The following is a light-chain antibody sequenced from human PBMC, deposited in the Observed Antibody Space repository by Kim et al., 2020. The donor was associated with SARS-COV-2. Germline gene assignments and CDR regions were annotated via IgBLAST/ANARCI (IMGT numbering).Light chain of an antibody. CDR2: EVN. Sequence: QSALTQPPSASGSPGQSVTISCTGTSSDIGAYKYVSWYQQHPGKAPKLMIYEVNRRPSGVPDRFSGSKSGNMVSLTVSGLQAEDEADYYCTSYAGSNNLDVFGTGTKVTVL. CDR1: SSDIGAYKY. V-gene: IGLV2-8*01. CDR3: TSYAGSNNLDV. J-gene: IGLJ1*01.